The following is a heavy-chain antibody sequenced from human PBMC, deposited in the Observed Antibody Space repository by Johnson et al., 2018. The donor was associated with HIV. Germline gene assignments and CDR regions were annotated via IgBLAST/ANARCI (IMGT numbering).Heavy chain of an antibody. CDR3: ARVKGITVFGVVRPHGAFDI. V-gene: IGHV3-66*01. Sequence: VLLVESGGGLVNPGGSLRLSCAASGFTFSDYYMSWVRQAPGTGLKWVAIIQSGGGTYHADSVKGRFTISRANSKNTLYLQMNSLRVEDTAVYYCARVKGITVFGVVRPHGAFDIWGQGTMVTVSS. CDR1: GFTFSDYY. J-gene: IGHJ3*02. CDR2: IQSGGGT. D-gene: IGHD3-3*01.